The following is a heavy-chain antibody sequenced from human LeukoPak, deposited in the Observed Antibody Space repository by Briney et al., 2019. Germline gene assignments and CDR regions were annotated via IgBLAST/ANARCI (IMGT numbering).Heavy chain of an antibody. J-gene: IGHJ2*01. CDR1: GYSFTDYW. CDR3: AKGYWYFDL. V-gene: IGHV5-51*01. CDR2: IYPRDSDT. Sequence: GESLKISCKGSGYSFTDYWIGWVSQMPGKGMEWLGIIYPRDSDTTYSPSFQGQVTISVDKSISTASMQTTSMKTSDTATYYCAKGYWYFDLWGRGTLLTVSS.